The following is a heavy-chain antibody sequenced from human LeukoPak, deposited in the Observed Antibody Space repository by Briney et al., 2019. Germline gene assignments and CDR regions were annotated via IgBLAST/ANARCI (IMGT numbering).Heavy chain of an antibody. J-gene: IGHJ3*02. Sequence: SVKVSCKASGGTFSSYAISWARQAPGQGLEWMGGIIPIFGTANYAQKFQGRVTITTDESTSTAYMELSSLRSEDTAVYYCASHQFLEWSSHAFDIWGQGTMVTVSS. D-gene: IGHD3-3*01. V-gene: IGHV1-69*05. CDR3: ASHQFLEWSSHAFDI. CDR1: GGTFSSYA. CDR2: IIPIFGTA.